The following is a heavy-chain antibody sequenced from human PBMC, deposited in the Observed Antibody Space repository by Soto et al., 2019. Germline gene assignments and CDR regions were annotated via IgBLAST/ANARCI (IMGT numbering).Heavy chain of an antibody. D-gene: IGHD4-17*01. CDR1: GYTFTRYD. V-gene: IGHV1-8*01. Sequence: QVQLVQSGAEVKKPGASVKVSCKASGYTFTRYDINWVRQAPGQGLEWMGWTNPKSGFTGSAQKFQGRITMTRDSSISTAYMELTSLRSEDTAVYYCARTDGDLDYWGQGTLVTVSS. CDR2: TNPKSGFT. CDR3: ARTDGDLDY. J-gene: IGHJ4*02.